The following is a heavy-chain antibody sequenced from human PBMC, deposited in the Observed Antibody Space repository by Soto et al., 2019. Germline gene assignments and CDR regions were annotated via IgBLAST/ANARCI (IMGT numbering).Heavy chain of an antibody. D-gene: IGHD3-9*01. CDR3: ARGNADWYYFDY. Sequence: QVQLQESGPGLVEPSQTLSLTCTVSGGSIGSGDFYWNWIRQPPGKGLEWIGYIYYSGSTYYNPYRKSRLTISVDTSKNQFSLKLRSLTAADTAVYYCARGNADWYYFDYWGQGTLVTVSS. CDR2: IYYSGST. V-gene: IGHV4-31*03. J-gene: IGHJ4*02. CDR1: GGSIGSGDFY.